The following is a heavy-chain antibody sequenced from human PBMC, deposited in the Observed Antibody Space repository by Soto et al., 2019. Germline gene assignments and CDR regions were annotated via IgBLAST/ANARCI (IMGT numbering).Heavy chain of an antibody. CDR1: GYRYTRYH. V-gene: IGHV1-46*01. CDR2: INPSGGST. D-gene: IGHD3-3*01. J-gene: IGHJ4*02. Sequence: VNGYWKTSGYRYTRYHMHWGRNEPGQGLEWMGIINPSGGSTSYAQKFQGRVTMTRDTSTSTVYMELSSLRSEDTAVYYCAMYYEFWNGYFGYCGQGTLVT. CDR3: AMYYEFWNGYFGY.